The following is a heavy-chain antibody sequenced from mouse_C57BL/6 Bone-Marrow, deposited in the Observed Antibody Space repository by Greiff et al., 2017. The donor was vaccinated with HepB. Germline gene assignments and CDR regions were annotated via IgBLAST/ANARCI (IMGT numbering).Heavy chain of an antibody. V-gene: IGHV5-9-1*02. CDR2: ISSGGDYI. Sequence: EVKLVESGEGLVKPGGSLKLSCAASGFTFSSYAMSWVRQTPEKRLEWVAYISSGGDYIYYADTVKGRFTISRDNARNTLYLQMSSLKSEDTDMYYCTRDGYGSSHWGQGTTLTVSS. CDR1: GFTFSSYA. CDR3: TRDGYGSSH. J-gene: IGHJ2*01. D-gene: IGHD1-1*01.